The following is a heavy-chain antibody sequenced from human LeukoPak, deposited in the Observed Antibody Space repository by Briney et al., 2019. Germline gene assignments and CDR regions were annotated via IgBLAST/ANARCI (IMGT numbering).Heavy chain of an antibody. CDR3: AKDHRKAALVRWYLDV. D-gene: IGHD4-23*01. CDR1: GFTFSSYG. Sequence: GRSLRLSCAASGFTFSSYGMHWVRQAPGKGLEWVAVISYDGSNKYYADSVRGRFTISRDNSKNTVYLQMNSLRPEDTAVYYCAKDHRKAALVRWYLDVWGRGTLVTVSS. CDR2: ISYDGSNK. V-gene: IGHV3-30*18. J-gene: IGHJ2*01.